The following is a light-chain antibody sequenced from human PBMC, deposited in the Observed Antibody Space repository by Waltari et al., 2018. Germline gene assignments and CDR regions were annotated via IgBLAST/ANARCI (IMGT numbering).Light chain of an antibody. V-gene: IGLV1-44*01. CDR3: STWDHSLRAQV. J-gene: IGLJ3*02. Sequence: QSALTQEASVSGTVGQKVTLSCTGNSNNIGSYAVGWYQQISHGAPKTVIFGNSLPSGIPDLFSCSKSGTTASLTISGLQPEDEADYYCSTWDHSLRAQVFGGGTKLTVL. CDR1: SNNIGSYA. CDR2: GNS.